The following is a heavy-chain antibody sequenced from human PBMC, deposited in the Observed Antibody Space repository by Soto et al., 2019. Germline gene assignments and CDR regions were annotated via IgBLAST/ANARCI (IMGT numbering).Heavy chain of an antibody. V-gene: IGHV3-21*01. CDR3: ARETMVDNYFDY. CDR2: ISSSSSYI. CDR1: GFTFSSYS. Sequence: EVQLVESGGGLVKPGGSLRLSCAASGFTFSSYSMNWVRQAPGKGLEWVSSISSSSSYIYYADSVKGRFTISRDNAKNSLYLQMISLRAEDTAVYYCARETMVDNYFDYWGQGTLVTVSS. J-gene: IGHJ4*02. D-gene: IGHD3-10*01.